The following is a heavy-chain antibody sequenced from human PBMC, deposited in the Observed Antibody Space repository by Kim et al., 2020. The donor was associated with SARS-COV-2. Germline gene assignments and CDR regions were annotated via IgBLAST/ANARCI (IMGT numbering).Heavy chain of an antibody. J-gene: IGHJ4*02. D-gene: IGHD4-17*01. Sequence: ADSVKGRFTISRDNSKNTLYLQMNSLRAEDTAIYSCARGRTMTNKGLDYWGQGTLVTVSS. CDR3: ARGRTMTNKGLDY. V-gene: IGHV3-33*01.